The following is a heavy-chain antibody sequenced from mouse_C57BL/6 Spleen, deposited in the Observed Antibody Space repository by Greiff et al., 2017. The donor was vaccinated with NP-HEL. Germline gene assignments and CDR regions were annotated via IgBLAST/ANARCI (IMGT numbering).Heavy chain of an antibody. V-gene: IGHV10-1*01. CDR1: GFSFNTYA. J-gene: IGHJ4*01. CDR3: VRRDRDYAMDY. CDR2: IRSKSNNYAT. Sequence: VMLVESGGGLVQPKGSLKLSCAASGFSFNTYAMNWVRQAPGKGLEWVARIRSKSNNYATYYADSVKDRFTISRDDSESMLYLQMNNLKTEDAAMYYCVRRDRDYAMDYWGQGTSVTVSS.